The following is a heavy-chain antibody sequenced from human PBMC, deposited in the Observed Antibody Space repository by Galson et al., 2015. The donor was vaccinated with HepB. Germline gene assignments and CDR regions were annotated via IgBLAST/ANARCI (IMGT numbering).Heavy chain of an antibody. Sequence: SVKVSCKASGYTFTSYGISWVRQAPGQGLEWMGWISAYNGNTNYAQKLQGRVTMTTDTSTSTAYMELRSLKSDDTAVYYCAGVGDIVVVPAAIAAALPYYFDYWGQGTLVTVSS. CDR2: ISAYNGNT. V-gene: IGHV1-18*04. D-gene: IGHD2-2*02. J-gene: IGHJ4*02. CDR1: GYTFTSYG. CDR3: AGVGDIVVVPAAIAAALPYYFDY.